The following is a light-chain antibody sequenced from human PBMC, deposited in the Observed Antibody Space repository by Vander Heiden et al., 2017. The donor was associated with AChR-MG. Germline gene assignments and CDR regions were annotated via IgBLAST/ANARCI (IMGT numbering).Light chain of an antibody. V-gene: IGLV2-14*03. J-gene: IGLJ3*02. CDR1: SSDVGGYNY. CDR3: SSYTSSSTPNWV. CDR2: DVS. Sequence: SALTQPASVSGSPGRSITISCTGNSSDVGGYNYVAWYQQHPGKAPKRMIYDVSNRPSGVTNRVSGSKSGNTASLTISGRQAEDEADYYCSSYTSSSTPNWVFGGGTKLTVL.